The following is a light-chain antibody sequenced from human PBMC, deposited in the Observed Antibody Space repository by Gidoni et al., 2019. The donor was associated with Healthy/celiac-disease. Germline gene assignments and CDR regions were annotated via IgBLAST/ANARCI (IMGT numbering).Light chain of an antibody. J-gene: IGKJ4*01. CDR3: QQCSDYSPT. V-gene: IGKV1D-13*01. CDR1: QDINNA. Sequence: AIQLTQSPSSLSASVGDRVTITCRASQDINNALAWYQQKPGKAPDLLIYDASSLQSGVPSRCSGSAAGTDFTLTIDSLQPEDFATYFCQQCSDYSPTFGGXTKVEIK. CDR2: DAS.